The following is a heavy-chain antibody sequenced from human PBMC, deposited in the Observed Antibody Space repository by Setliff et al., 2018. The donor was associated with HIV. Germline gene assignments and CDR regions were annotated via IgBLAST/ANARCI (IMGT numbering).Heavy chain of an antibody. CDR3: ARDRRETINMIVAGSLRGSIDY. Sequence: GGSLRLSCAASGFTFSTYAMSWFRQAPGKGLEWVSSISVSGGRTNHADSVKGRFTISRDNSKNTLYVQMNSLRAEDTAVYYCARDRRETINMIVAGSLRGSIDYWGQGTLVTVSS. J-gene: IGHJ4*02. CDR1: GFTFSTYA. D-gene: IGHD3-22*01. CDR2: ISVSGGRT. V-gene: IGHV3-23*01.